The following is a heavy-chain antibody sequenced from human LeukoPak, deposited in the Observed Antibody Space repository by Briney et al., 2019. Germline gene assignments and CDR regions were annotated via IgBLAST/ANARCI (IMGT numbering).Heavy chain of an antibody. V-gene: IGHV3-23*01. CDR3: AKDRLPSPTAPRFDP. CDR2: ISGSGGRT. D-gene: IGHD2/OR15-2a*01. Sequence: GGSLRLSCAASGFSFNDYAMSWVRQAPGKGLEWVSVISGSGGRTSYADSVKGRFTISRDNSKNTLYLQMNSLRAEDTALYYCAKDRLPSPTAPRFDPWGQGTQVTVSS. J-gene: IGHJ5*02. CDR1: GFSFNDYA.